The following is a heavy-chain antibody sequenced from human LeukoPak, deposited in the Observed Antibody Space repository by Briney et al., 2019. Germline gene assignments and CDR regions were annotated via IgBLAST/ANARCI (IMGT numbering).Heavy chain of an antibody. Sequence: GASVKVSCKASGYTFTSYYMHWVRQAPGQGLEWMGIINPSGGSTSYAQKFQGRVTMTRDTSTSTVYMELSSLRSEDTAVYYCARDREYDILTGAATYMDVWGKGTTVTISS. D-gene: IGHD3-9*01. V-gene: IGHV1-46*01. J-gene: IGHJ6*03. CDR2: INPSGGST. CDR3: ARDREYDILTGAATYMDV. CDR1: GYTFTSYY.